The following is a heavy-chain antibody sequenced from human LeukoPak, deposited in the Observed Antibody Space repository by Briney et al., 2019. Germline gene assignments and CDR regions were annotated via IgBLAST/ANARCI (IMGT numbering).Heavy chain of an antibody. Sequence: GGSLRLSCAASGFTFSTFAMIWVRQPPGKGLEWVSSIFPSGGEIHYADSVGGRFTISRDNSKSTLSLQMNSLRAEDTAIYYCATYRQVLLPFESWGQGTLVTVSS. D-gene: IGHD2-8*02. J-gene: IGHJ4*02. CDR3: ATYRQVLLPFES. CDR2: IFPSGGEI. CDR1: GFTFSTFA. V-gene: IGHV3-23*01.